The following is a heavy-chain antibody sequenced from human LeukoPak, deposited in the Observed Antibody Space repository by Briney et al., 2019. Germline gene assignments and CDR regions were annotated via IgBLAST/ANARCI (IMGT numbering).Heavy chain of an antibody. Sequence: GGSLRLSCAASGFTVSSTYMSWVRQAPGKGLEWVSVIYSGGGTFYSDSVKGRFTISRDNSKNTLYLQMNSLRAEDTAVYYCAKDRDSSGYYYGGYWGQGTLVTVSS. J-gene: IGHJ4*02. V-gene: IGHV3-53*01. CDR3: AKDRDSSGYYYGGY. D-gene: IGHD3-22*01. CDR1: GFTVSSTY. CDR2: IYSGGGT.